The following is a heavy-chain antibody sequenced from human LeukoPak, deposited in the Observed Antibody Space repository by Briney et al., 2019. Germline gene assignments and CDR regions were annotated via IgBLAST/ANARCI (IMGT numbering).Heavy chain of an antibody. D-gene: IGHD3-3*01. J-gene: IGHJ6*03. V-gene: IGHV3-20*04. Sequence: PGGSLRLSCAASGFTFDDYGMSWVRQAPGKGLEWVSGINWNGGSTGYADSVKGRFTISRDNAKNSLYLQMNSLRAEDTALYYCARDYDFWSGSPSDMDVWGKGTTVTVSS. CDR2: INWNGGST. CDR3: ARDYDFWSGSPSDMDV. CDR1: GFTFDDYG.